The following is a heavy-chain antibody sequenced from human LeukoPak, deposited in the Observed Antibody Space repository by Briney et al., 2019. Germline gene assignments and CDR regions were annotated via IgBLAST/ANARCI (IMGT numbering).Heavy chain of an antibody. V-gene: IGHV4-61*01. Sequence: SETLSLTCTVSGGSVSSGSYYWSWIRQPPGKGLEWIGYIYYSGSTNYNPSLKSRVTISVDTSKNQFSLKLSSVTAADTAVYYCARDGYSSSWYTDYWGQGTLVTVSS. J-gene: IGHJ4*02. D-gene: IGHD6-13*01. CDR2: IYYSGST. CDR3: ARDGYSSSWYTDY. CDR1: GGSVSSGSYY.